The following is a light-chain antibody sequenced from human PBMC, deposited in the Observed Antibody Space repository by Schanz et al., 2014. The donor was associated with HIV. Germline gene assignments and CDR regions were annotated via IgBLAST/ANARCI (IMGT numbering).Light chain of an antibody. CDR1: SSNIGAGYD. CDR3: LSYDNTLSGSRI. J-gene: IGLJ2*01. Sequence: QSVLTQPPSVSGAPGQRVTISCTGSSSNIGAGYDVHWYQQLPGTAPKLLIYANTNRPSGVPDRFSGSKSGTSVSLAITGLQAEDEADYYCLSYDNTLSGSRIFGGGTKLTVL. V-gene: IGLV1-40*01. CDR2: ANT.